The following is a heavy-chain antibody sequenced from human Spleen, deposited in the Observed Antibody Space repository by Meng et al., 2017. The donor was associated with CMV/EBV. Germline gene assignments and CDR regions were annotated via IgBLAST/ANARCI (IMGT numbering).Heavy chain of an antibody. Sequence: ASVKVSCKASGYTFTGYYMHWVRQAPGQGLEWMGWINPNSGGTNYAQKFQGRVTMTRDTSISTAYMELTRLRFDDTAVYYCARDMEGILTGDFDYWGQGTLVTVS. CDR3: ARDMEGILTGDFDY. V-gene: IGHV1-2*02. CDR2: INPNSGGT. CDR1: GYTFTGYY. D-gene: IGHD3-9*01. J-gene: IGHJ4*02.